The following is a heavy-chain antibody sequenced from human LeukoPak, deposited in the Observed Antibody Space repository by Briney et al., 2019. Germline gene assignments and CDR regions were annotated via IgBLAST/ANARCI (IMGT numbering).Heavy chain of an antibody. D-gene: IGHD4-17*01. CDR1: GFTFSSYT. CDR3: AATVDY. CDR2: ISDTGGGT. Sequence: GGSLRLSCEASGFTFSSYTMSWVRQAPGKGLEWVSTISDTGGGTFFADSVKDRFTISRDNSKNTLYLQMNNLRAEDTAVYYCAATVDYWGQGTLVTVSS. J-gene: IGHJ4*02. V-gene: IGHV3-23*01.